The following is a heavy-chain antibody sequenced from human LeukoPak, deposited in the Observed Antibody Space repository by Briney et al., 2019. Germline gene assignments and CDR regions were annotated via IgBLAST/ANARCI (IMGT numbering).Heavy chain of an antibody. CDR1: GGSISSYY. Sequence: SETLSLTCTVSGGSISSYYLTWVRQPAGKGLEWIGRIHTGGSADYNPSLKRRVTMSVDTSKSQFTLRQTSATAADTALYYCARDYNSLDYWGQGTLVTVSS. CDR3: ARDYNSLDY. CDR2: IHTGGSA. J-gene: IGHJ4*02. D-gene: IGHD1-1*01. V-gene: IGHV4-4*07.